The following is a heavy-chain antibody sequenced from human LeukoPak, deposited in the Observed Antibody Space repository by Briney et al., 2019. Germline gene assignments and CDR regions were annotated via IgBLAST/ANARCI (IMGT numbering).Heavy chain of an antibody. CDR2: IHPGDLDT. CDR1: GYTLSDYW. CDR3: ARHGYCSKTTCYNQIDP. D-gene: IGHD2-2*02. J-gene: IGHJ5*02. Sequence: GESLRISCKASGYTLSDYWIGWVRQMPGKGLEWMGIIHPGDLDTRYSPSLQGQVTISLDRSISTPYLQWSSLKASDTAMYYCARHGYCSKTTCYNQIDPWGQGTLVTVSS. V-gene: IGHV5-51*01.